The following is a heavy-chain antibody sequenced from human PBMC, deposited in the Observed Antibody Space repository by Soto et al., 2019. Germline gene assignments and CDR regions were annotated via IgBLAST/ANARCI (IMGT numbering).Heavy chain of an antibody. D-gene: IGHD4-17*01. V-gene: IGHV3-23*01. CDR1: GFAFSNYA. CDR2: VSSSGGTT. J-gene: IGHJ3*02. CDR3: AKDHNGDYVGGFEM. Sequence: GGSLRLSCAGSGFAFSNYAMSWVRQAPGKGLEWVSGVSSSGGTTYYADSVKGRFTISRDNSKNTLSLQMNSLRVEDTAVYYCAKDHNGDYVGGFEMWGQGTKVTV.